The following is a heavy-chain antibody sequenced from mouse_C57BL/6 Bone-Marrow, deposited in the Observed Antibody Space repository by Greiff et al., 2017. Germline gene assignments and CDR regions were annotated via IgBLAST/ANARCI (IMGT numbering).Heavy chain of an antibody. J-gene: IGHJ3*01. CDR1: GYTFTDHT. CDR2: IYPRDGST. V-gene: IGHV1-78*01. Sequence: VKLVESDAELVKPGASVKISCKVSGYTFTDHTIHWMKQRPEQGLEWIGYIYPRDGSTKYNEKFKGKATLTADKSSSTAYMQLNSLTSEDSAVYFCASTYYYGSRGLAYWGQGTLVTVSA. D-gene: IGHD1-1*01. CDR3: ASTYYYGSRGLAY.